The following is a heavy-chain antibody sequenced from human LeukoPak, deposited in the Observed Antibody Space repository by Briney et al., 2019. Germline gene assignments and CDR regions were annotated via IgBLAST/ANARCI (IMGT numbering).Heavy chain of an antibody. V-gene: IGHV3-30*18. J-gene: IGHJ4*02. CDR1: GFTFSSYG. CDR2: ISYDGSNK. CDR3: AKSYGDYYYYFDY. D-gene: IGHD4-17*01. Sequence: GGSLRLSCAASGFTFSSYGMHWVRQAPGKGLEWVAVISYDGSNKYYADSVKGRFTISRDNSKNTLYLQMNSRRAEDTALYYCAKSYGDYYYYFDYWGQGTLVTVSS.